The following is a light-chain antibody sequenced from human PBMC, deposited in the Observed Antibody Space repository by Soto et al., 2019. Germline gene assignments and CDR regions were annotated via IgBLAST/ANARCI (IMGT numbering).Light chain of an antibody. J-gene: IGKJ4*01. CDR1: QGISSY. Sequence: DIQLTQSPSFLSASVGDRVTITCRASQGISSYLARYQQKPGKAPKLLIYAASTLQSGVPSMFSGSGSGTDFTLTISSLLPEEFATDYCQHLNSYPLTFGGGTKVEIK. CDR2: AAS. V-gene: IGKV1-9*01. CDR3: QHLNSYPLT.